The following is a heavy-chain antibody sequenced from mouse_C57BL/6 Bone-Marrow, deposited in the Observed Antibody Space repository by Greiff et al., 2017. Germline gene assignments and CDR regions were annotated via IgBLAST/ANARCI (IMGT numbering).Heavy chain of an antibody. J-gene: IGHJ3*01. CDR2: IHPNSGST. CDR3: ARWGFGAWFAY. D-gene: IGHD3-1*01. CDR1: GYTFTSYW. Sequence: QVQLQQPGAELVKPGASVKLSCKASGYTFTSYWMHWVKQRPGQGLEWIGMIHPNSGSTNYNEKFKSKATLTVDNSSSTAYMQLSSLTSEDSAVYYCARWGFGAWFAYWGQGTLVTVSA. V-gene: IGHV1-64*01.